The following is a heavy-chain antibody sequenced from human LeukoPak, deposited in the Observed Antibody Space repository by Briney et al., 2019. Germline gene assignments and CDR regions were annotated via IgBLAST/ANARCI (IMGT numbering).Heavy chain of an antibody. D-gene: IGHD5/OR15-5a*01. CDR3: AKGLGYSVYDLPDF. V-gene: IGHV3-23*01. Sequence: GGSLRLSCAASGFSFSVYSMSWVRQAPGKGLEWVSGIDGNGDSTFYRDSVRGRFTISRDFSKNTLYLQMRRLRAEDTALYYCAKGLGYSVYDLPDFWGQGTLVTVSS. CDR2: IDGNGDST. J-gene: IGHJ4*02. CDR1: GFSFSVYS.